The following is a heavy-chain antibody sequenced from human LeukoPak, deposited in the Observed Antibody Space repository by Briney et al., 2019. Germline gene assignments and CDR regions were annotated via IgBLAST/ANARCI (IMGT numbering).Heavy chain of an antibody. CDR1: GYTFTSYG. CDR3: ARVVAVETSPDFDY. CDR2: INTNTGNP. Sequence: GASVKVSCKASGYTFTSYGISWVRQAPGQGLEWMGWINTNTGNPTYAQGFTGRFVFSLDTSVSTAYLQISSLKAEDTAVYYCARVVAVETSPDFDYWGQGTLVTVSS. V-gene: IGHV7-4-1*02. D-gene: IGHD6-19*01. J-gene: IGHJ4*02.